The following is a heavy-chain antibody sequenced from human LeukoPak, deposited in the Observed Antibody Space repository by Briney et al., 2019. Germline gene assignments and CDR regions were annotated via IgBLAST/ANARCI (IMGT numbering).Heavy chain of an antibody. Sequence: SXXVSGXTFSNXXMGWXRQLRGGXXXXXSAXSGSGGSTYYADSVKGRFTISRDNSKNTLYLQMNSLRAEDTAVYYCAKDYGDSYYYYYYMDVWGKGTTVTVSS. J-gene: IGHJ6*03. CDR3: AKDYGDSYYYYYYMDV. CDR2: XSGSGGST. D-gene: IGHD4-17*01. V-gene: IGHV3-23*01. CDR1: GXTFSNXX.